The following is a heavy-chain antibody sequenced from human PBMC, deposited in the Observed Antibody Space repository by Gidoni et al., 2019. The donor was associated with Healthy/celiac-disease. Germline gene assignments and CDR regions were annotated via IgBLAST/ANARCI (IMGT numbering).Heavy chain of an antibody. CDR1: GYTFTGYY. CDR2: INPNSGGT. Sequence: QVQLVQSGAEVKTPGASVTVSCKASGYTFTGYYMPWVRQAPGQGLEWMGRINPNSGGTNYAKKFQGRVTMTRDTSISTAYMELSRLRSDDTAVYYCARARRAPRRFDPWGQGTLVTVSS. CDR3: ARARRAPRRFDP. D-gene: IGHD1-26*01. J-gene: IGHJ5*02. V-gene: IGHV1-2*06.